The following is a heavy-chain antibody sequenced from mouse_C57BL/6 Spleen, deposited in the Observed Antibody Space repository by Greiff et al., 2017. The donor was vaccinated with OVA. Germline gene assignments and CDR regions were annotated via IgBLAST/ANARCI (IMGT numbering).Heavy chain of an antibody. Sequence: EVQLQQSGPELVKPGASVKIPCKASGYTFTDYNMDWVKQSHGKSLEWIGDINPNNGGTIYNQKFKGKATLTVDKSSSTAYMELCSLTSEDTAVYYCARRGSSFYAMDYWGQGTSVTVSS. V-gene: IGHV1-18*01. CDR3: ARRGSSFYAMDY. D-gene: IGHD1-1*01. J-gene: IGHJ4*01. CDR1: GYTFTDYN. CDR2: INPNNGGT.